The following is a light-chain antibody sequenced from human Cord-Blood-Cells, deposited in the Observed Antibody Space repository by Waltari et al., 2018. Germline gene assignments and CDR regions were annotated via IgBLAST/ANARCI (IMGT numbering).Light chain of an antibody. V-gene: IGLV2-14*03. CDR3: SSYTSSSTWV. CDR1: ARDVGGITI. J-gene: IGLJ3*02. CDR2: DVS. Sequence: SPLPQPPPVLGSPGQSTTTPGTGTARDVGGITIVPWYQHHQGKAPNLMISDVSKRPSGVSNRFSGSKSGNTASLTISGLQAEDEADYYCSSYTSSSTWVFGGGTKLTVL.